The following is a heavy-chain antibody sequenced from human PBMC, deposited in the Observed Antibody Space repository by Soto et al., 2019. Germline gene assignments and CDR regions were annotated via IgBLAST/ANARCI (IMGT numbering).Heavy chain of an antibody. J-gene: IGHJ4*02. CDR1: GLTFDSRG. D-gene: IGHD3-22*01. CDR2: IDGGVGST. V-gene: IGHV3-23*01. CDR3: TASNGYFVD. Sequence: EVQLLESGGGLEQSGGSLRLSCAASGLTFDSRGMSWVRQAPGKGLEWVSAIDGGVGSTYYADSVKGRFTISRDNSKNTLYVQMNSLSAEDTAIYYCTASNGYFVDWGQGTLVTVSS.